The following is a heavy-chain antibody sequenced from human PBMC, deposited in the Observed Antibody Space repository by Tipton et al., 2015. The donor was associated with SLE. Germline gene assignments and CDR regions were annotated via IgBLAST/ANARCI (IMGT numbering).Heavy chain of an antibody. V-gene: IGHV3-23*01. CDR2: ISGSGGST. Sequence: SLRLSCAASGFTFSSYAMSWVRQAPGKGLEWVSAISGSGGSTYYADSVKGRFTISRDNSKNTLYLQMNSLRAEDTAVYYCAKAGSGWSAAEYCQHWGQGTLVTVSS. CDR1: GFTFSSYA. CDR3: AKAGSGWSAAEYCQH. D-gene: IGHD6-19*01. J-gene: IGHJ1*01.